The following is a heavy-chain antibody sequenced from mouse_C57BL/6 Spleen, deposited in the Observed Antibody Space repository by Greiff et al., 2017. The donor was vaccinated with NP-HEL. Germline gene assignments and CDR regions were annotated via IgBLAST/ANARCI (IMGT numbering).Heavy chain of an antibody. CDR2: IDPSDSYT. CDR1: GYTFTSYW. V-gene: IGHV1-69*01. D-gene: IGHD1-1*01. Sequence: VQLQQPGAELVMPGASVKLSCKASGYTFTSYWMHWVKQRPGQGLEWIGEIDPSDSYTNYNQKFKGKSTLTVDKSSSTAYMQLSSLTSEDSAVYYCARLLREGYFDVWGTGTTVTVSS. J-gene: IGHJ1*03. CDR3: ARLLREGYFDV.